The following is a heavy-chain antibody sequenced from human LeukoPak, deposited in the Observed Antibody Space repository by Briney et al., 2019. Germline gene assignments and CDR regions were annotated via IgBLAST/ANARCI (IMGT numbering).Heavy chain of an antibody. D-gene: IGHD3-22*01. Sequence: SETLSLTCTVSGGSINSGDYYWSWIRQPPGRGLEWVGYIYYSQSTYYNPSLKSRVTISVATSKNKSPLTLSSVTAADAAVYFCARDLPYFCESSGYSSPQVFVIWGQGTMVTLSS. CDR2: IYYSQST. V-gene: IGHV4-30-4*01. J-gene: IGHJ3*02. CDR1: GGSINSGDYY. CDR3: ARDLPYFCESSGYSSPQVFVI.